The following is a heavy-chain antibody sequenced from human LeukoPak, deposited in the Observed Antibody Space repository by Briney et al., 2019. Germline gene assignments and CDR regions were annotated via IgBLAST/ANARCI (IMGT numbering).Heavy chain of an antibody. J-gene: IGHJ4*02. V-gene: IGHV4-34*01. CDR3: ARVDYYDSSGTSDY. Sequence: PSETLSLTCAVYGGSFSGYYWSWIRQPPGKGLEWIGEINHSGSTNYNPSLKSRVTISVDTSKNQFSLKLSSVTAADTAVYYCARVDYYDSSGTSDYRGQGTLVTVSS. CDR2: INHSGST. D-gene: IGHD3-22*01. CDR1: GGSFSGYY.